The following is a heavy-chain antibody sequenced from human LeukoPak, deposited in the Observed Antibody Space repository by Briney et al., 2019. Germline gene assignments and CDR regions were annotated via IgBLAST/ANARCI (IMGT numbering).Heavy chain of an antibody. D-gene: IGHD6-13*01. CDR2: INWNGGST. J-gene: IGHJ4*02. V-gene: IGHV3-20*04. Sequence: GGSLRLSCAASGFTFSNYWMSWVRQAPGKGLEWVSVINWNGGSTGYADSVKGRFTISRDNAKNSLYLQMNSLRAEDTALYYCARGLAAAGTPYWGQGTLVTVSS. CDR3: ARGLAAAGTPY. CDR1: GFTFSNYW.